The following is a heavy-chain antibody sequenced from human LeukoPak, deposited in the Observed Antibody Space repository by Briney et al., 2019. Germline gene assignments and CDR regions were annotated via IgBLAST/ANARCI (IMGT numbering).Heavy chain of an antibody. CDR2: IYYSGST. CDR3: ARVGGVGWVGGNWFDP. V-gene: IGHV4-39*07. Sequence: PSETLSLTCTVSGGSISSSSDYWGWIRQPPGKGLEWIGSIYYSGSTYYNPSLKSRVTISADTSKNQFSLKLNSVTAADTAVYYCARVGGVGWVGGNWFDPWGQGTLVTVSS. D-gene: IGHD3-10*01. J-gene: IGHJ5*02. CDR1: GGSISSSSDY.